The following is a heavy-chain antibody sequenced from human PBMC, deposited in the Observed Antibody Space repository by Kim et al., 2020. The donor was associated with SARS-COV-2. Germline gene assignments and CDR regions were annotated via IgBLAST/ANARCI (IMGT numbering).Heavy chain of an antibody. Sequence: SETLSLTCAVYGGSFSGYYWSWIRQPPGKGLEWIGEINHSGSTNYNPSLKSRVTISVDTSKNQFSLKLSSVTAADTAVYYCARGDFSHYYGSGSYFYYYG. CDR3: ARGDFSHYYGSGSYFYYYG. CDR2: INHSGST. V-gene: IGHV4-34*01. CDR1: GGSFSGYY. J-gene: IGHJ6*01. D-gene: IGHD3-10*01.